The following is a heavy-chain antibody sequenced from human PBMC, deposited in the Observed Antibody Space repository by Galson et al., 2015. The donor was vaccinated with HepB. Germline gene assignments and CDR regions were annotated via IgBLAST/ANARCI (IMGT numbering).Heavy chain of an antibody. CDR1: GGSFSGYY. V-gene: IGHV4-34*01. CDR2: INHSGST. CDR3: ARGRTQNHGGYSSGWYAGRWSRWFDP. J-gene: IGHJ5*02. Sequence: ETLSLTCAVYGGSFSGYYWSWIRQPPGKGLEWIGEINHSGSTNYNPSLKSRVTISVDTSKNQFSLKLSSVTAADTAVYYCARGRTQNHGGYSSGWYAGRWSRWFDPWGQGTLVTVSS. D-gene: IGHD6-19*01.